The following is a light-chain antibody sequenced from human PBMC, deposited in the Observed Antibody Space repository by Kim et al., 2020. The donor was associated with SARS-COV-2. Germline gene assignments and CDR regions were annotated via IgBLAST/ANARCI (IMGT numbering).Light chain of an antibody. Sequence: GHSITISCAGTRSDLGIYNYVSWYQQHPGNAPKLIIYDVTERPSGVSNRFSGSKSDTTASLTISGLQAEDEADYYCCSYTNRHTFLFGSGTKVTVL. CDR3: CSYTNRHTFL. CDR1: RSDLGIYNY. J-gene: IGLJ1*01. V-gene: IGLV2-14*03. CDR2: DVT.